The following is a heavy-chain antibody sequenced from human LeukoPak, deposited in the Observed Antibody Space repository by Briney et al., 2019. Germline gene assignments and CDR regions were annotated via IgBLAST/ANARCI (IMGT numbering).Heavy chain of an antibody. J-gene: IGHJ6*02. CDR1: GFTFSSYW. Sequence: PGGSLILSCAASGFTFSSYWMSWVRLAPGKGLEWVANIKQDGSEKYYVDSVKGRFTISRDNAKNSVYLQMNSLRAEDTAVYYCASFSGHYYGMDVWGQGTTVTVSS. D-gene: IGHD1-26*01. CDR3: ASFSGHYYGMDV. CDR2: IKQDGSEK. V-gene: IGHV3-7*03.